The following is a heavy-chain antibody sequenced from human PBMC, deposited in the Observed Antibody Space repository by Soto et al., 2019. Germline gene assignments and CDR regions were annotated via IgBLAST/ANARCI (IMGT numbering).Heavy chain of an antibody. CDR2: IDTSGTKI. CDR3: ASHYDMWSGYLSPVDY. V-gene: IGHV3-11*01. J-gene: IGHJ4*02. Sequence: QVQLVESGGDLVKPGGSLRLSCAASGYTFSDYYMSWIRQAQGKGLEWISYIDTSGTKIYYADSVKGRFTITRDNAKDSLYLEMNSMRDEDTAVYYCASHYDMWSGYLSPVDYWGPGTLVTVSS. CDR1: GYTFSDYY. D-gene: IGHD3-3*01.